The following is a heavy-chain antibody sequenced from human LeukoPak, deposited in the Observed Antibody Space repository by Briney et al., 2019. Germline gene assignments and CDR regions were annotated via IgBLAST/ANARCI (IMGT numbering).Heavy chain of an antibody. D-gene: IGHD2-2*01. CDR1: GYTFTSYG. J-gene: IGHJ4*02. V-gene: IGHV1-18*01. CDR3: ARGYCSSTSCSPGGY. Sequence: ASVKVSCKASGYTFTSYGISWVRQAPGQGLEWMGWITTYNGNTNYAQNLQGRVTLTTDTSTSTAYMELRSLRSDDTAVYYCARGYCSSTSCSPGGYWGQGTLVTVSS. CDR2: ITTYNGNT.